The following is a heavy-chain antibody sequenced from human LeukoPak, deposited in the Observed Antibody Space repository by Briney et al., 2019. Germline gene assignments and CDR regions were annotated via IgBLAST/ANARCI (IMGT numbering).Heavy chain of an antibody. D-gene: IGHD2-15*01. CDR2: IYSGGST. Sequence: GGSLRLSCAASGFTVSSKYMSWVRQAPGKGLEWVSVIYSGGSTYYADSVKGRFTISRDNSKNTVSLQMNSLRAEDMAVYYCAREATQGEAMAYSDYWGQGTLVTVAS. J-gene: IGHJ4*02. CDR1: GFTVSSKY. CDR3: AREATQGEAMAYSDY. V-gene: IGHV3-66*01.